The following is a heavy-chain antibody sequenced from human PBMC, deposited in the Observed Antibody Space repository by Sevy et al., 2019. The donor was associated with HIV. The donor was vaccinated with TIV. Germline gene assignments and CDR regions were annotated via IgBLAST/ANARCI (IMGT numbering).Heavy chain of an antibody. V-gene: IGHV4-61*01. D-gene: IGHD1-26*01. Sequence: SETLSLTCTVSGGSVSSGSYYWSWIRQPPGKGLEWIGYIYYSGSTTYNPSLKSRVTISVDTSKNQFSLKLSSVTAADTAVYYCARVRGSYYGDAFDIWGQGTMVTVSS. CDR3: ARVRGSYYGDAFDI. CDR2: IYYSGST. CDR1: GGSVSSGSYY. J-gene: IGHJ3*02.